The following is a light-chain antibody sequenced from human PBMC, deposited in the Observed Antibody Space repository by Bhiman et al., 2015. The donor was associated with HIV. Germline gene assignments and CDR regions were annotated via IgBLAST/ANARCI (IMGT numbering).Light chain of an antibody. V-gene: IGLV3-21*01. Sequence: SYVLTQPSSVSVAPGKTATITCGGENIEAKSLHWYQQKPGQAPLLVIYDNLKRHYGTPDRFSGSKSGATGTLEITEVQTADEADYYCGTWDTDRRSGVFGGGTRLTVL. J-gene: IGLJ3*02. CDR1: NIEAKS. CDR2: DNL. CDR3: GTWDTDRRSGV.